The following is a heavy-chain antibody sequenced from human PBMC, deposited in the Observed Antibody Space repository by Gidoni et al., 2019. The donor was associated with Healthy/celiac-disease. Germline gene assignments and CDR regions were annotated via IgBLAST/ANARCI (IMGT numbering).Heavy chain of an antibody. CDR1: GFTVSSNY. CDR2: IYSGGST. D-gene: IGHD3-22*01. V-gene: IGHV3-66*02. J-gene: IGHJ4*02. CDR3: ARDGHYYDRGTYHY. Sequence: EVQLVESGGGLVQPGGSLRLSCAASGFTVSSNYMRWVRQAPGKGLEWVSVIYSGGSTYYADSVKGRFTISRDNSKNTLYLQMNSLRAEDTAVYYCARDGHYYDRGTYHYWGQGTLVTVSS.